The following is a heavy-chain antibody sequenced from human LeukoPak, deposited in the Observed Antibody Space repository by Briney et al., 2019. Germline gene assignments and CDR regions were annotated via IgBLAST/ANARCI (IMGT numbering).Heavy chain of an antibody. Sequence: ASVKVSCKASGYTFTSYDINWVRQATGQGLEWMGWMNPNSGNTNYAQKLQGRVTMTTDTSTSTAYMELRSLRSDDTAVYYCARYYYDSSGYARPYYYGMDVWGQGTTVTVSS. V-gene: IGHV1-18*01. J-gene: IGHJ6*02. CDR1: GYTFTSYD. CDR2: MNPNSGNT. D-gene: IGHD3-22*01. CDR3: ARYYYDSSGYARPYYYGMDV.